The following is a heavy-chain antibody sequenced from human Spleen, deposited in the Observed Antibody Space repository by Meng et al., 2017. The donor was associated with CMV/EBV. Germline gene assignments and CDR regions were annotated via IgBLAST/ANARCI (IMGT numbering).Heavy chain of an antibody. CDR3: ARVGLRWWFDP. CDR2: INWNGRTA. J-gene: IGHJ5*02. V-gene: IGHV3-20*04. CDR1: GYTFEDYG. Sequence: GGSLRLSCAASGYTFEDYGMSWVRQAPGKGLEWVSTINWNGRTAVYADSVKGRFTISKDNAKKSLDLQMNSLRAEDTAVYYCARVGLRWWFDPWGQGTLVTVSS. D-gene: IGHD5-12*01.